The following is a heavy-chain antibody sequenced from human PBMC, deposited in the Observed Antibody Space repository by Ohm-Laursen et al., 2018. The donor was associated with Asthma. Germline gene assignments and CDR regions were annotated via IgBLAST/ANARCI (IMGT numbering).Heavy chain of an antibody. CDR2: ISYDGSNK. CDR3: AKDQGYGMDV. J-gene: IGHJ6*02. Sequence: SLRLSCAAPGFTFSSYGMHWVRQAPGKGLEWVAVISYDGSNKYYADSVKGRFTISRDNSKNTLYLQMNSLRAEDTAVYYCAKDQGYGMDVWGQGTTVTVSS. V-gene: IGHV3-30*18. CDR1: GFTFSSYG.